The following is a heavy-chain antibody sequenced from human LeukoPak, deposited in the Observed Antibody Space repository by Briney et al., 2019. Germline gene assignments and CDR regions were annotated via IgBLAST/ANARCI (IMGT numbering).Heavy chain of an antibody. Sequence: GGSLRLSCAASGFTFSSYAMSWVRQAPGKGLEWVSSISGSGGSTYFADSVKGRFTISRDNAKNSLYLQMNNLRAEDTAVYYCARREYCSGGTCKGFDPWGQGTLVTVSS. CDR2: ISGSGGST. V-gene: IGHV3-23*01. CDR3: ARREYCSGGTCKGFDP. J-gene: IGHJ5*02. CDR1: GFTFSSYA. D-gene: IGHD2-15*01.